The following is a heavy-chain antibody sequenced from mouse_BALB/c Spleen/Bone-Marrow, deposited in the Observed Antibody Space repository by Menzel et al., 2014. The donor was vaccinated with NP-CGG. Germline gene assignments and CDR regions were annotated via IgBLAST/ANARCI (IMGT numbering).Heavy chain of an antibody. D-gene: IGHD1-1*01. J-gene: IGHJ4*01. Sequence: VQLQQSGAELVRPGTSVKVSCKASGYAFXNYLIEWVKQRPGQGLEWIGVIDPRCGGTDYNEKFKGKAPLTADKSSSTAYMQLNSLTSGDSAVYFCARGGITTVVPYSMDYWGQGTSVTVSS. V-gene: IGHV1-54*03. CDR2: IDPRCGGT. CDR1: GYAFXNYL. CDR3: ARGGITTVVPYSMDY.